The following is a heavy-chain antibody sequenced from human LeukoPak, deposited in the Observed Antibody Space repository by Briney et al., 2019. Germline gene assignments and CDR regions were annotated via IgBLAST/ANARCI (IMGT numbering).Heavy chain of an antibody. V-gene: IGHV3-30*03. CDR2: ISYDGSNK. CDR3: AAYDFWSGYSFDY. Sequence: GRSLRLSCAASGFTFSSYGMHWVRQAPGKGLEWVAVISYDGSNKYYADSVKGRFTISRDNSKNTLYLKMNSLRAEDTVVYYCAAYDFWSGYSFDYWGQGTLVTVSS. CDR1: GFTFSSYG. J-gene: IGHJ4*02. D-gene: IGHD3-3*01.